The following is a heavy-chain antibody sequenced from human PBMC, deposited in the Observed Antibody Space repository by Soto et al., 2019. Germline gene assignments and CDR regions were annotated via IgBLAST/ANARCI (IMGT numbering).Heavy chain of an antibody. Sequence: EVQLVESGGGLVQPGGSLRLSCAASGFTVSSNYMSWVRQAPGKWLEWVSVIYSGGSTYYADSVKGRFTISRDNSKNTLYLQMNSLRAEDTAVYYCARVGGSYRGDWYFDLWGRGTLVTVSS. CDR1: GFTVSSNY. D-gene: IGHD1-26*01. V-gene: IGHV3-66*01. CDR2: IYSGGST. CDR3: ARVGGSYRGDWYFDL. J-gene: IGHJ2*01.